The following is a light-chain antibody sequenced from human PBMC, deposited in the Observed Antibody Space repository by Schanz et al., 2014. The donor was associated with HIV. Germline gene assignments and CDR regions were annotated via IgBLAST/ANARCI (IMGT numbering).Light chain of an antibody. V-gene: IGLV2-14*03. J-gene: IGLJ3*02. CDR2: DVI. CDR3: VPYTAATTWV. CDR1: SSDIGAYNY. Sequence: QSALTQPPSASGSPGQSITLSCTGSSSDIGAYNYVSWYQQHPDRAPKLMIYDVINRPLGISNRFSGSQSGNTASLTISGLQAGDEPYYYSVPYTAATTWVFGGGTKLTVL.